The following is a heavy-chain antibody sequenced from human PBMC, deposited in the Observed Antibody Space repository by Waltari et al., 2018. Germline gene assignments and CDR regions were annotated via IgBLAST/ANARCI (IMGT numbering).Heavy chain of an antibody. Sequence: QVQLVQSGAEVKKPGASVKVSCKASGYTFTSYAMHWVRQAPGQRLEWMGWINAGNGNTKYSQKFQGRVTITRDTSASTAYMELSSLRSEDTAVYYCARTSDGVTTRWYFDLWGRGTLVTVSS. J-gene: IGHJ2*01. V-gene: IGHV1-3*01. CDR1: GYTFTSYA. CDR3: ARTSDGVTTRWYFDL. D-gene: IGHD4-17*01. CDR2: INAGNGNT.